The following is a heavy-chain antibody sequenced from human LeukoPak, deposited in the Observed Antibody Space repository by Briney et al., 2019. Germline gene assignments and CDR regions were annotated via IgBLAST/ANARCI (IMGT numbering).Heavy chain of an antibody. CDR2: INTDGSRT. V-gene: IGHV3-74*03. J-gene: IGHJ4*02. CDR1: GFTFSSCA. D-gene: IGHD1-26*01. Sequence: GGSLRLSCAASGFTFSSCAMSWVRQAPGKGLVWVSRINTDGSRTKHADSVKGRFTISRDNAKSTLYLQMSSLRADDTAVYYCARSTSGSYDYWGQGSLVTVSS. CDR3: ARSTSGSYDY.